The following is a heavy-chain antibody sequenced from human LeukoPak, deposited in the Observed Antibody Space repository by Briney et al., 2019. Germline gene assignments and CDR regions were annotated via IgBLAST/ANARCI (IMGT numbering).Heavy chain of an antibody. J-gene: IGHJ4*02. D-gene: IGHD3-22*01. CDR2: IYYSGST. V-gene: IGHV4-30-4*01. Sequence: SETLSLTCTVSGGSISSGDYYWSWIRQPPGKGLEWIGYIYYSGSTYYNPSLKSRVTISVDTSKNQFSLKLSSVTAADTAVYYCARVPTYYYDSSGYSFDYWGQGTLVTVSS. CDR3: ARVPTYYYDSSGYSFDY. CDR1: GGSISSGDYY.